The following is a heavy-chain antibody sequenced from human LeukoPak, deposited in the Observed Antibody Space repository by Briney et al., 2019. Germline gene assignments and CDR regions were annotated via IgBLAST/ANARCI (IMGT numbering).Heavy chain of an antibody. D-gene: IGHD3-3*01. CDR1: GYTFTDYY. Sequence: ASVKVSCKTSGYTFTDYYIHWVRQAPGQGLEWMGWINPDSGYTNYAQKFQGRVTMTRDTSINTAYMELSRLTSDDTAVYYCATDPRTTVFGTFRYYYMDVWGEGTTVAVSS. CDR3: ATDPRTTVFGTFRYYYMDV. CDR2: INPDSGYT. J-gene: IGHJ6*03. V-gene: IGHV1-2*02.